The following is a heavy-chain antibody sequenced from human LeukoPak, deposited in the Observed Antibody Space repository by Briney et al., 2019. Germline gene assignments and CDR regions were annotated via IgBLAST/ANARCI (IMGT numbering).Heavy chain of an antibody. CDR3: ARDRGRATWFGR. CDR2: IYYSGST. Sequence: PSETLSLTCTVSGGSITSYYWHWVRQPPGKGLEWIGYIYYSGSTNYNPSLKSRVTISVDTSRKQFSLKLHSVSAAATAVYYCARDRGRATWFGRWGQGTVVTVSS. CDR1: GGSITSYY. D-gene: IGHD3-10*01. J-gene: IGHJ5*02. V-gene: IGHV4-59*01.